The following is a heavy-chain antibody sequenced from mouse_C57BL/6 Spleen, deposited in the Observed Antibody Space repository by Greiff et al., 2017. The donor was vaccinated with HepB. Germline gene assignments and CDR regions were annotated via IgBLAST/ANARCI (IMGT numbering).Heavy chain of an antibody. D-gene: IGHD1-1*01. J-gene: IGHJ4*01. CDR1: GYAFSSYW. CDR3: ARYGSSPLAMDY. V-gene: IGHV1-80*01. Sequence: VKLVESGAELVKPGASVKISCKASGYAFSSYWMNWVKQRPGKGLEWIGQIYPGDGDTNYNGKFKGKATLTADKSSSTAYMQLSSLTSEDSAVYFCARYGSSPLAMDYWGQGTSVTVSS. CDR2: IYPGDGDT.